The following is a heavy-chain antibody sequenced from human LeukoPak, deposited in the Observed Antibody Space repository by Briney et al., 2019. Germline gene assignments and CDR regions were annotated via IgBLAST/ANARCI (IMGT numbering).Heavy chain of an antibody. CDR3: ARDRGWDSAMS. CDR1: GFTFGRYW. J-gene: IGHJ3*01. D-gene: IGHD5-18*01. V-gene: IGHV3-74*01. Sequence: GGSLRLSCADSGFTFGRYWMHWVRQAPGKGLVWVSHITTDGSGTSYADSVKGRFTISRDNAKNSLYLQMISLRAEDTAVYYCARDRGWDSAMSWGQGTMVTVSS. CDR2: ITTDGSGT.